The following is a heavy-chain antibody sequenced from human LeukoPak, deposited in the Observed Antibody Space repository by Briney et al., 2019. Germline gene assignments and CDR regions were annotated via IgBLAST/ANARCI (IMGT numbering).Heavy chain of an antibody. CDR3: AKGSSWYDYYYMDV. V-gene: IGHV3-23*01. CDR1: GFTLRNYA. D-gene: IGHD6-13*01. Sequence: GGSLRLSCAASGFTLRNYAMSWVRQAPGKGLEWVSAISGRGGSIYYADSVKGRFTISTDNFRDTLSLQMHRLRVEDTAVYHCAKGSSWYDYYYMDVWGKGTTVTVSS. J-gene: IGHJ6*03. CDR2: ISGRGGSI.